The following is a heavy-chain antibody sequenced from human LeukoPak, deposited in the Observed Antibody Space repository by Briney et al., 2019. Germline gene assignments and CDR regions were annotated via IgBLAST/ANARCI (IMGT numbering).Heavy chain of an antibody. J-gene: IGHJ3*02. CDR2: IKQDGSEK. CDR1: GFTFRTYW. CDR3: ARENYVNPGDAFDI. Sequence: PEGSLRLSCAASGFTFRTYWMTWVRQAPGKRPEWVANIKQDGSEKYYVDSVKGRFTISRDNAKNSLYLQMNSLRAEDTAVYYCARENYVNPGDAFDIWGQGTMVTVSS. V-gene: IGHV3-7*01. D-gene: IGHD3-16*01.